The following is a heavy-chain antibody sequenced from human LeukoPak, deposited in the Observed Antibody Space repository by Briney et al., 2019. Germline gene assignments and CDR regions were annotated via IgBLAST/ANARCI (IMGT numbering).Heavy chain of an antibody. CDR3: ARDPVL. Sequence: PGGSLRLSCAASGFTFNSYAIHWVRQAPGKGLEWVAVISYDGSNKYYVDSVKGRITISRDNSKNTLYLQMDSVRAEDTAVYYCARDPVLWGQGTLVTVSS. V-gene: IGHV3-30-3*01. D-gene: IGHD2-8*01. J-gene: IGHJ4*02. CDR1: GFTFNSYA. CDR2: ISYDGSNK.